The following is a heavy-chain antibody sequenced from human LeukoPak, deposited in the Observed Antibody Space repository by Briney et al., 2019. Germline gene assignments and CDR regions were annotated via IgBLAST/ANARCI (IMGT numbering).Heavy chain of an antibody. D-gene: IGHD3-10*01. CDR2: INPNNGGT. Sequence: PGESLKISCKGSGYSFTNYWIAWVRQVPGKGLEWMGWINPNNGGTNYAQQFQGRVTMTRDTSISTAYMELSRLRSDDTAVYYCARDLNSMVRGVIWFDPWGQGTLVTVSS. J-gene: IGHJ5*02. CDR1: GYSFTNYW. CDR3: ARDLNSMVRGVIWFDP. V-gene: IGHV1-2*02.